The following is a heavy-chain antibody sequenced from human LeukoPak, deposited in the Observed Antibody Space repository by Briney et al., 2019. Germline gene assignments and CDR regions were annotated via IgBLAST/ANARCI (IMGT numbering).Heavy chain of an antibody. J-gene: IGHJ4*02. CDR1: GYTFTSYD. V-gene: IGHV1-8*01. CDR3: ARVDRIAAAGGVDY. CDR2: MNPNSGNT. D-gene: IGHD6-13*01. Sequence: ASVKVSCKASGYTFTSYDINWVRQATGQGLEWMGWMNPNSGNTGYAQKFQGRVTMTRNTSISTAYMELSSLRSEDTAVYYCARVDRIAAAGGVDYWGQGTLVTVSS.